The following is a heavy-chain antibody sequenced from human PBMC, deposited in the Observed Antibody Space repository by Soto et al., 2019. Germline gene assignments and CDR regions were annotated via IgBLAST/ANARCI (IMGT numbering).Heavy chain of an antibody. CDR2: INSDGSST. CDR1: GFTFSSYW. Sequence: GGSLRLSCASSGFTFSSYWMHWVRQAPGKGLVWVSRINSDGSSTSYADSVKGRFTISRDNAKNTLYLQMNSLRAEDTAVYYCARLGWYEDYYFDYWGQGTLVTVSS. D-gene: IGHD6-19*01. V-gene: IGHV3-74*01. CDR3: ARLGWYEDYYFDY. J-gene: IGHJ4*02.